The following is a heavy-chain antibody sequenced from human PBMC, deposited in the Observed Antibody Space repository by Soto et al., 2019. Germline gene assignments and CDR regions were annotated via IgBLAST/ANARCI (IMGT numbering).Heavy chain of an antibody. D-gene: IGHD5-12*01. Sequence: SETLSLTCTVSGGSVSSGSYYWSWIRQPPGEGLEWIGYIYYSGSTNYNPSLKSRVTISVDTSKNQFSLKLSSVTAADTAVYYCARDGYPGGLDYWGQGTLVTVSS. CDR1: GGSVSSGSYY. J-gene: IGHJ4*02. V-gene: IGHV4-61*01. CDR2: IYYSGST. CDR3: ARDGYPGGLDY.